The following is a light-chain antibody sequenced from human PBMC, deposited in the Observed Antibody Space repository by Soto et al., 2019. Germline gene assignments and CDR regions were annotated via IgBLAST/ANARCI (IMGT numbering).Light chain of an antibody. V-gene: IGLV2-8*01. J-gene: IGLJ1*01. CDR1: KNDIGVYDF. Sequence: QSALTQPPSASGSPGQSVTISCTGTKNDIGVYDFVSWYQHHPGKAPRLIIYEVVQRPSGVPDRFSGSKSGNTASLTVSGLQADDDADYLCKSYAGSNTYVFGSGTKVTVL. CDR2: EVV. CDR3: KSYAGSNTYV.